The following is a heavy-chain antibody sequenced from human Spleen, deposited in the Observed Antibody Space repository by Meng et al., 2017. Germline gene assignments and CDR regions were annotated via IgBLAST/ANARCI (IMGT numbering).Heavy chain of an antibody. V-gene: IGHV1-2*06. CDR2: ISPNSGGT. J-gene: IGHJ4*02. D-gene: IGHD2-8*01. CDR1: GYTFTDYY. CDR3: ARIPMVYAMDFDY. Sequence: QVYLVQSGAEVKKPGALLTVSCKASGYTFTDYYMHWVRQAPGQVLEWMGRISPNSGGTNYAQKFQGRVTMTRDTSITSAYMELSRLGSDDTAVYFCARIPMVYAMDFDYWGQGTLVTVSS.